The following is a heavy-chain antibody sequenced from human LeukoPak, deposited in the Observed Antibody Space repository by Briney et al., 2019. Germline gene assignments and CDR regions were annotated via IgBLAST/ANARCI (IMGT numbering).Heavy chain of an antibody. Sequence: PSETLSLTCTVSGGSISSSSYYWGWIRQPPGKGLEWIGSIYYSGSTYYNPSLKSRVTISVDTSKNQFSLKLSSVTAADTAVYYCARDAVGITIFGVVITHLDYWGQGTLVTVSS. CDR2: IYYSGST. CDR3: ARDAVGITIFGVVITHLDY. D-gene: IGHD3-3*01. J-gene: IGHJ4*02. V-gene: IGHV4-39*07. CDR1: GGSISSSSYY.